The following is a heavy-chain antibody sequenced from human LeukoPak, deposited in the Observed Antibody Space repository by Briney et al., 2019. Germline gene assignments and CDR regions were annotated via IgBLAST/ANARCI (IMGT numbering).Heavy chain of an antibody. V-gene: IGHV1-69*05. CDR1: GGTFSSYA. Sequence: PWASVKVSCKASGGTFSSYAISWVRQAPGQGLEWMGGIIPIFGTANYAQKFQGRVTITTDESTSTAYMELSSLRSDDTAVYYCARYDEPDESVVPFDYWGQGTLVTASS. J-gene: IGHJ4*02. CDR3: ARYDEPDESVVPFDY. D-gene: IGHD2-2*01. CDR2: IIPIFGTA.